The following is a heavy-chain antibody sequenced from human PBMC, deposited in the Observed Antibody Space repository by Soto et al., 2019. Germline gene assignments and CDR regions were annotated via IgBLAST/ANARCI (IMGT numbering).Heavy chain of an antibody. CDR1: GFTFSSYA. CDR3: ARAFRITIFGVVGPFDY. V-gene: IGHV3-64*01. Sequence: PGGSLRLSCAAPGFTFSSYAMHWVRQAPGKGLEYVSAISSNGGSTYYANSVKGRFTISRDNSKNTLYLQMGSLRAEDMAVYYCARAFRITIFGVVGPFDYWGQGTLVTVSS. J-gene: IGHJ4*02. D-gene: IGHD3-3*01. CDR2: ISSNGGST.